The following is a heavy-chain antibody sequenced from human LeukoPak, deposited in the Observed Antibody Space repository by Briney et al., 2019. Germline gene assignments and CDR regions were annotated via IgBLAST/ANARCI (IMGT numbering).Heavy chain of an antibody. Sequence: SETLSLTCTVSGGSISSYYWSWIRQPPGKGLEWIGYIYYSGSTNYNPSLKSRVTISVDTSKNQFSLKLSSVTAADTAVYYCARHLAPVKSGYSSSWYVSSVFDYWGQGTLVTVSS. CDR2: IYYSGST. D-gene: IGHD6-13*01. CDR1: GGSISSYY. J-gene: IGHJ4*02. CDR3: ARHLAPVKSGYSSSWYVSSVFDY. V-gene: IGHV4-59*08.